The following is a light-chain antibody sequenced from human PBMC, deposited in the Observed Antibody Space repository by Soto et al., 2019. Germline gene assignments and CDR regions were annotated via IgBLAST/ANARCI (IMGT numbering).Light chain of an antibody. CDR3: QQYYSIPLT. J-gene: IGKJ4*01. CDR2: WAS. V-gene: IGKV4-1*01. Sequence: DIVMTQSPDSLAVSLGERATINCRSSQSVLYSSNNKNYLAWHQQKPGQPPKLLFYWASTREPGVPDRFSGSGSGTDFTLTISSLQAEDVAVYYCQQYYSIPLTFGGGTKVEIK. CDR1: QSVLYSSNNKNY.